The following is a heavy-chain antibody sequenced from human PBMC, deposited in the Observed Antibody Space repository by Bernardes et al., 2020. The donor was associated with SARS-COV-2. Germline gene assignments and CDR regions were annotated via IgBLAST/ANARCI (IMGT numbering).Heavy chain of an antibody. Sequence: EGSLRLSCAASGLTFGIFAMTWVRQAPGKGLEWVATISGGGEATFYADSVKGRFTISRDNSKNTVNLQMNSLRTEDTAVYYCAKGGHFSPFDYWGQGTLVTVSS. J-gene: IGHJ4*02. CDR2: ISGGGEAT. CDR3: AKGGHFSPFDY. CDR1: GLTFGIFA. V-gene: IGHV3-23*01. D-gene: IGHD5-12*01.